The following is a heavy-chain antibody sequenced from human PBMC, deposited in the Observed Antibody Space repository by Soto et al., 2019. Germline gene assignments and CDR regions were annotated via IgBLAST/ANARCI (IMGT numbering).Heavy chain of an antibody. J-gene: IGHJ6*02. CDR2: IYYSGST. CDR1: GGSISSYY. Sequence: PSETLSLTCTVSGGSISSYYWSWIRQPPGKGLEWIGYIYYSGSTNYNPSLKSRVTISVDTSKNQFSLKLSSVTAADTAVYYCARDAHDYGDYAELTAYYGMDVWGQGTTVTVSS. CDR3: ARDAHDYGDYAELTAYYGMDV. V-gene: IGHV4-59*01. D-gene: IGHD4-17*01.